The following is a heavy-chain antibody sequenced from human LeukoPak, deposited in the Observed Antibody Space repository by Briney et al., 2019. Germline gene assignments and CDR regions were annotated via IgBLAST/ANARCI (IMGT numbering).Heavy chain of an antibody. J-gene: IGHJ4*02. D-gene: IGHD3-10*01. Sequence: GGSLRLSCAASGFTFSSYAMSWVRQAPGKGLEWVSAISGSGGSTYYADSVKGRFTISRDNSKNTLYLQVNSLRAEDTAVYYCAKDLARGVLYYFDYWGQGTLVTVSS. CDR1: GFTFSSYA. CDR3: AKDLARGVLYYFDY. V-gene: IGHV3-23*01. CDR2: ISGSGGST.